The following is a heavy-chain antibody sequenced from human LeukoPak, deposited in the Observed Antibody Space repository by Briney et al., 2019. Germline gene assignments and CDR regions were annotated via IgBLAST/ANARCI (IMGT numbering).Heavy chain of an antibody. D-gene: IGHD6-19*01. CDR1: GFTFSSYA. V-gene: IGHV3-30-3*01. J-gene: IGHJ5*02. CDR2: ISYDGSHK. Sequence: GGSLRLSCAASGFTFSSYAMHWVRQAPGKGLEWVAVISYDGSHKYYADSVKGRFTISRDNSKNTLYLQMNSLRAEDTAVYYCASIAVAGTWFDPWGQGTLVTVSS. CDR3: ASIAVAGTWFDP.